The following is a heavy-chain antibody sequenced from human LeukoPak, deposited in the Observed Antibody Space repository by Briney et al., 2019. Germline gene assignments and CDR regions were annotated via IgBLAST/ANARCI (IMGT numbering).Heavy chain of an antibody. D-gene: IGHD6-19*01. J-gene: IGHJ4*02. CDR2: INHSGST. V-gene: IGHV4-34*01. CDR3: ARSLRLYSSGWYYFDY. Sequence: KPSETLSLTCAVYGGSFSGYYWSWIRQPPGKGLEWIGEINHSGSTNYNPSLKSRVTISVDTSKNQFSLKLSSVTAADTAVYYCARSLRLYSSGWYYFDYWGQGTLVTVSS. CDR1: GGSFSGYY.